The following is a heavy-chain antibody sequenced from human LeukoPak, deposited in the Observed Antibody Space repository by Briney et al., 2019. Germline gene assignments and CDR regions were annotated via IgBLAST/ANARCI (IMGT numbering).Heavy chain of an antibody. CDR1: GFTFSSYS. Sequence: GGSLRLSCAASGFTFSSYSMNWVRQAPGKGLEWVSSISSSSSYIYCADSVKGRFTISRDNAKNSLYLQMNSLRAEDTAVYYCAHILLLWFGELPGDAFDIWGQGTVVTVSS. D-gene: IGHD3-10*01. V-gene: IGHV3-21*01. J-gene: IGHJ3*02. CDR2: ISSSSSYI. CDR3: AHILLLWFGELPGDAFDI.